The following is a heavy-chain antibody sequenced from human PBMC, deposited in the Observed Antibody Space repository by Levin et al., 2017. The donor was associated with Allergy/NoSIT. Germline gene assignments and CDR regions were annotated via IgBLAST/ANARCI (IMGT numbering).Heavy chain of an antibody. Sequence: GGSLRLSCAASGFTFDDYAMHWVRQAPGKGLEWVSGISWNSGSIGYADSVKGRFTISRDNAKNSLYLQMNSLRAEDTALYYCAKDSVGLRSFDYWGQGTLVTVSS. CDR1: GFTFDDYA. D-gene: IGHD4-23*01. J-gene: IGHJ4*02. CDR2: ISWNSGSI. CDR3: AKDSVGLRSFDY. V-gene: IGHV3-9*01.